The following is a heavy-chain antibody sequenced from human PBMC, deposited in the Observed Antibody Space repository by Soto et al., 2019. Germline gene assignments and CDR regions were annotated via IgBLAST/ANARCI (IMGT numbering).Heavy chain of an antibody. CDR3: ARVKKYWDRSGNWFDP. V-gene: IGHV4-31*03. J-gene: IGHJ5*02. CDR1: GGSISRGGYY. D-gene: IGHD3-22*01. CDR2: IYYSGST. Sequence: QVQLQESGPGLVKPSQTLSLTCTVSGGSISRGGYYWSRIRQHPGKGLEWIGYIYYSGSTYYNPSLKSRDTITVDTSKNQFSLKLSSVTAADTAVYYCARVKKYWDRSGNWFDPWGQGTLVTVSS.